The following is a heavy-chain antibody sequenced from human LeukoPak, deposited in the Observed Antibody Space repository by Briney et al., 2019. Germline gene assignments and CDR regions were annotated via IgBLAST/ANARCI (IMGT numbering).Heavy chain of an antibody. Sequence: PGRSLRLSCAASGFIFSSYGMHWVRQAPGKGLEWVAVIWFDARNEYYADSVKGRFTISRDNSKNTLYLQMNSLRAEDTAVYYCARSVFYDSSGYYRLLWYFDLWGRGTLVTVSS. CDR2: IWFDARNE. V-gene: IGHV3-33*01. J-gene: IGHJ2*01. CDR3: ARSVFYDSSGYYRLLWYFDL. CDR1: GFIFSSYG. D-gene: IGHD3-22*01.